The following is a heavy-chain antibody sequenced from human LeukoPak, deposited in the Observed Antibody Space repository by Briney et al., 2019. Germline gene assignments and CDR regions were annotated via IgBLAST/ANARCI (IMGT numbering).Heavy chain of an antibody. CDR1: GGSFSGYY. CDR3: ARARRPYCSSTSCHPAFDI. J-gene: IGHJ3*02. CDR2: INHSGST. Sequence: SETLSLTCAVYGGSFSGYYWSWIRQPPGKGLEWIGEINHSGSTNYNPSLKSRVTISVDTSKNQFSLKLSSVTAADTAVYYCARARRPYCSSTSCHPAFDIWGQGTMVTVSS. V-gene: IGHV4-34*01. D-gene: IGHD2-2*01.